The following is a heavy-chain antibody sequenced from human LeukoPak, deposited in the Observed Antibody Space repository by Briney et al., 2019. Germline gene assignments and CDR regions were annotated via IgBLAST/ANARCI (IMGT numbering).Heavy chain of an antibody. CDR1: GGSFSGYY. D-gene: IGHD2-2*01. CDR2: INHSGST. V-gene: IGHV4-34*01. J-gene: IGHJ3*02. CDR3: ARFSRVVDAFDI. Sequence: SETLSLTCAVYGGSFSGYYWSWIRQPPGKGLEWIEEINHSGSTNYNPSLKSRVTISVDTSKNQFSLKLSSVTAADTAVYYCARFSRVVDAFDIWGQGTMVTVSS.